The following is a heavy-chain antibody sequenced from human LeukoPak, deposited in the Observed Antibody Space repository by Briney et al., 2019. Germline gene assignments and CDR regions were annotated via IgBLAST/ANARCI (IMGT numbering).Heavy chain of an antibody. D-gene: IGHD3-9*01. CDR2: IYYSGST. CDR1: GGSISSSSYY. J-gene: IGHJ4*02. V-gene: IGHV4-39*01. Sequence: SETLSLTCTVSGGSISSSSYYWGWIRQPPGKGLEWIGSIYYSGSTYYNPSLKSRVTISVDTSKNQFSLKLSSVTAADTAVYYCARPTRSYPYYDILTGYYKGGYYFDYWGQGTLDTVSS. CDR3: ARPTRSYPYYDILTGYYKGGYYFDY.